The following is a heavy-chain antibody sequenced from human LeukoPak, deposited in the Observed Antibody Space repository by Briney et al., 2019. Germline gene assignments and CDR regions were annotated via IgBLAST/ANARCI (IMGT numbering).Heavy chain of an antibody. Sequence: ASVKVPCKASGYTFTSYAMHWVRQAPGQRLEWVGWINAGNGNTKYSQKFQGRVTITRDTSASTAYMELSSLRSEDTAVYYCARSGEVLRYFDWLSWFDPWGQGTLVTVSS. CDR1: GYTFTSYA. D-gene: IGHD3-9*01. CDR2: INAGNGNT. CDR3: ARSGEVLRYFDWLSWFDP. V-gene: IGHV1-3*01. J-gene: IGHJ5*02.